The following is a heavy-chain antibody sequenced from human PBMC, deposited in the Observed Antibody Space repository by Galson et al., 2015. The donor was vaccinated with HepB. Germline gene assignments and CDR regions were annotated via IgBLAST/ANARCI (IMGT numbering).Heavy chain of an antibody. CDR2: INPNSGGT. V-gene: IGHV1-2*06. J-gene: IGHJ4*02. D-gene: IGHD1-20*01. Sequence: SVKVSCKASGYTFTGYYMHWVRQAPGQGLEWMGRINPNSGGTNYAQKFQGRVTMTRDTSISTAYMELSRLRSDDTAVYYCARDPIPNWTEKRYFDYWGQGTLVTVSS. CDR3: ARDPIPNWTEKRYFDY. CDR1: GYTFTGYY.